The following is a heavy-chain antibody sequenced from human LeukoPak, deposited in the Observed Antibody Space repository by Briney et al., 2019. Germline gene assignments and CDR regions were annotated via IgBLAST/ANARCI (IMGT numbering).Heavy chain of an antibody. CDR3: AKGIYSSSCYYFDY. D-gene: IGHD6-13*01. Sequence: GGSLRLPCAASGFTFSGYAMSLVRQAPGKGLEWVSTISGSGGSTYYADSVKGRFTISRDNSKNTLYLQMNSLRAEDTALYYCAKGIYSSSCYYFDYWGQGTLVTVSS. CDR1: GFTFSGYA. V-gene: IGHV3-23*01. J-gene: IGHJ4*02. CDR2: ISGSGGST.